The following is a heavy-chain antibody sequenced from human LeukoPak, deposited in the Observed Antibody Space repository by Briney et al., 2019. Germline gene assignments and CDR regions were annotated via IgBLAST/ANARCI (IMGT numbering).Heavy chain of an antibody. CDR1: GYTFTSYG. CDR2: INPNSGGT. J-gene: IGHJ3*02. D-gene: IGHD1-26*01. Sequence: GASVKVSCKASGYTFTSYGISWVRQAPGQGLEWMGWINPNSGGTKYGQKFQGRVTTTRDTSISTAYMELSRLRSDDTAVYYCARETKVGATTNGFDIWGQGTMVTVSS. V-gene: IGHV1-2*02. CDR3: ARETKVGATTNGFDI.